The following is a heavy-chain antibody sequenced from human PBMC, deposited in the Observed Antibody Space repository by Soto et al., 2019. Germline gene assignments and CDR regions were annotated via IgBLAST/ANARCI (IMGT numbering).Heavy chain of an antibody. CDR2: ISYDGSNK. V-gene: IGHV3-30*18. Sequence: QVQLVESGGGVVQPGRSLRLSCAASGFTFSSYGMHWVRQAPGKGLEWVAVISYDGSNKYYADSVKGRFTISRDNSKNTLYLQMNSLRAEDTAVYYCAKEHNVVVTAIGPLGPWGQGTLVTVSS. CDR3: AKEHNVVVTAIGPLGP. D-gene: IGHD2-21*02. J-gene: IGHJ5*02. CDR1: GFTFSSYG.